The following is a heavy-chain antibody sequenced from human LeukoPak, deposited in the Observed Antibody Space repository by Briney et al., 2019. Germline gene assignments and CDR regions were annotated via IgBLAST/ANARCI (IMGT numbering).Heavy chain of an antibody. J-gene: IGHJ4*02. CDR2: IGGSGGST. CDR3: AKAPIRYSSSWYVFDY. V-gene: IGHV3-23*01. Sequence: GGSLRLSCAASGFTFSSYCMSWVRQAPGKGLEWVSSIGGSGGSTYYADSVKGRFTISRDNSKNTLYLQMNSLRAEDTAVYYCAKAPIRYSSSWYVFDYWGQGTLVTVSS. CDR1: GFTFSSYC. D-gene: IGHD6-13*01.